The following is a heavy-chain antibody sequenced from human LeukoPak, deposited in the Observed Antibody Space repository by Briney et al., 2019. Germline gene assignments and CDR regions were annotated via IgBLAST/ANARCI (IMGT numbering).Heavy chain of an antibody. D-gene: IGHD2-2*01. Sequence: PGRSLRLSCAASGFTFDDYAMHWVRQAPGKGLEWVSGISWNSGSIGYADSVKGRFTISRDNAKNSLYLQMNSLRAEDTALYYCAKDDCSSTSCYFGVWGQGTTVTVSS. CDR1: GFTFDDYA. V-gene: IGHV3-9*01. J-gene: IGHJ6*02. CDR3: AKDDCSSTSCYFGV. CDR2: ISWNSGSI.